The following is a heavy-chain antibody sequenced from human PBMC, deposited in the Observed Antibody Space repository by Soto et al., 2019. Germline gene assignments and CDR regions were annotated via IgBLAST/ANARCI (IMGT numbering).Heavy chain of an antibody. CDR1: GLTFSDCY. CDR2: ISSSGSSI. D-gene: IGHD3-10*01. Sequence: QVQLVESGGGLVKPGGSLRLSCTASGLTFSDCYMNWIRQAPGEGLEWVSYISSSGSSINYADSVKGRFTISRDNAKNSLYLQMNSLRAEDTAMYYCARVRFGEWGYAMDVWGQGTTVTVSS. J-gene: IGHJ6*02. CDR3: ARVRFGEWGYAMDV. V-gene: IGHV3-11*01.